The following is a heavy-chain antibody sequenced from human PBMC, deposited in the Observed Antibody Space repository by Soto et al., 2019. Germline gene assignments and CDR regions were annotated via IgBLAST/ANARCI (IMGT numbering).Heavy chain of an antibody. D-gene: IGHD5-18*01. CDR1: GYTFTSYG. CDR3: VRDASSGYRGWWDP. Sequence: GGAVMVSSKASGYTFTSYGIIWLRQAPGREGEGMGLHIPYNGDTIYAQKFQGRVMLTTDTATSTAYMELGSLRSDDTAVYYCVRDASSGYRGWWDPWGQGTLVTVSS. J-gene: IGHJ5*02. V-gene: IGHV1-18*01. CDR2: HIPYNGDT.